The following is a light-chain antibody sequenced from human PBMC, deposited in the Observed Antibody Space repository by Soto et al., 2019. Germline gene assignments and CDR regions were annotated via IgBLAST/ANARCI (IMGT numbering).Light chain of an antibody. Sequence: EIVLTQSPGTLSLSPGERATLSCRASQSVSSSYLAWYQQKAGQAPRLLIYGASSRATGIPDRFSGSGSGTDFTLTIRSLEPEDSAVYYCQQYCSSRTFGQGTKVEIK. CDR2: GAS. J-gene: IGKJ2*02. CDR3: QQYCSSRT. CDR1: QSVSSSY. V-gene: IGKV3-20*01.